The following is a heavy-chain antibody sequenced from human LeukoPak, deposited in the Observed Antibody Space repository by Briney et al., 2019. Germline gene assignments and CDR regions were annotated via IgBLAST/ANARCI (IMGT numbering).Heavy chain of an antibody. D-gene: IGHD3-10*01. Sequence: PGGSLRRSCAASGFTFSNAWMSWVRQAPGKGLEWVANIKYCGSDEHNVDSVRGRFTISKDNAKNSLFLQMNSLRAEDTAVYYCARIGGSGTYRDYWGQGTLVTVSS. V-gene: IGHV3-7*01. CDR3: ARIGGSGTYRDY. CDR1: GFTFSNAW. CDR2: IKYCGSDE. J-gene: IGHJ4*02.